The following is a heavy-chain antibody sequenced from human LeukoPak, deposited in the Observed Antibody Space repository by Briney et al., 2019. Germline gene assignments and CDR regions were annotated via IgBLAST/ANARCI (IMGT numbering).Heavy chain of an antibody. CDR3: ARDPSVGGFSGSELDF. J-gene: IGHJ4*02. Sequence: AGGSLRLSCAASGFTFSQYFMHWVRQAPGKGLEYLSVISYNGEQTYYSKSVTGRFTISRDNSKNMLYLQMGSLRPEDTAVYFCARDPSVGGFSGSELDFWGQGTLVTVSS. CDR1: GFTFSQYF. V-gene: IGHV3-64*01. CDR2: ISYNGEQT. D-gene: IGHD3-22*01.